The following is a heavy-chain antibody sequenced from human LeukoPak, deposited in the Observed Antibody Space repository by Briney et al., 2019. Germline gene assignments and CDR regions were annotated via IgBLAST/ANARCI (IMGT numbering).Heavy chain of an antibody. CDR1: GGTFSSYA. Sequence: ASVKVSCKASGGTFSSYAISWARQAPGQGLEWMGGIIPISGTANYAQKFQGRVTITADESTSTAYMELSSLRSEDTAVYYCARDLTDSIWVDWGQGTLVTVSS. CDR2: IIPISGTA. CDR3: ARDLTDSIWVD. V-gene: IGHV1-69*13. D-gene: IGHD3-22*01. J-gene: IGHJ4*02.